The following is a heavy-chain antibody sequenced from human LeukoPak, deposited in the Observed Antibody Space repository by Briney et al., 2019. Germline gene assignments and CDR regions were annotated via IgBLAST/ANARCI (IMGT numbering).Heavy chain of an antibody. CDR1: GFTFSTYS. V-gene: IGHV3-48*01. D-gene: IGHD6-6*01. J-gene: IGHJ6*03. CDR2: ISSSSATI. Sequence: GGSLRLSCAASGFTFSTYSMNWVRQAPGMGLESVSYISSSSATIFYADSVKGRFTISRDNAKNSLYLQMNSLRPEDTAVYFCARDRHVPGLYYYYMDVWGKGTTVTVSS. CDR3: ARDRHVPGLYYYYMDV.